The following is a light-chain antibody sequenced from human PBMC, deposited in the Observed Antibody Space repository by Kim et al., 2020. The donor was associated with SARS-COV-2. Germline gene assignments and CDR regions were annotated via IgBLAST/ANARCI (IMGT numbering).Light chain of an antibody. Sequence: AALRQTARSSCDSNNIESKNVHRYQQGPGPAPVMVNYRDSNRPSRIPERFSGSNSGNTATLTISRAQAGDEADYYWQVWDSSTVVFGGGTQLTVL. J-gene: IGLJ2*01. CDR3: QVWDSSTVV. CDR2: RDS. V-gene: IGLV3-9*01. CDR1: NIESKN.